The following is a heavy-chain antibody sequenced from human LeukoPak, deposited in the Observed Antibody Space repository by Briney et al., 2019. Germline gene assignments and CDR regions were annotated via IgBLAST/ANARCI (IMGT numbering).Heavy chain of an antibody. Sequence: PGRSLRLSCAASGFTFSSYGMHWVRQAPGKGLEWVAVISYDGSNKHYADSVKGRFTISRDNSKNTLYLQMNSLRAEDTAVYYCAKLVTADAFDIWGQGTMVTVSS. CDR3: AKLVTADAFDI. CDR2: ISYDGSNK. CDR1: GFTFSSYG. D-gene: IGHD2-21*02. V-gene: IGHV3-30*18. J-gene: IGHJ3*02.